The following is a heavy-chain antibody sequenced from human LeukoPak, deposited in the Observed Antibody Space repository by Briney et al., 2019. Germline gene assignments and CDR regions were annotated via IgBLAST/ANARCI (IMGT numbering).Heavy chain of an antibody. CDR2: MNPNSGDT. J-gene: IGHJ3*02. CDR1: GYTFTSYD. D-gene: IGHD3-9*01. CDR3: ATSVLRYFDWLGDDAFDI. V-gene: IGHV1-8*03. Sequence: ASVKVSCKASGYTFTSYDINWVRQATGQGLEWMGWMNPNSGDTGYAQKFQGRVTITRNTSISTAYMELSSLRSEDTAVYYCATSVLRYFDWLGDDAFDIWGQGTMVTVSS.